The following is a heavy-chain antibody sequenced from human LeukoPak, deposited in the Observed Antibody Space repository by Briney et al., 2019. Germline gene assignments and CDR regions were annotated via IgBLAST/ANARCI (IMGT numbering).Heavy chain of an antibody. CDR3: ATGGGGTFDI. CDR1: GFTFSSYA. Sequence: AGGSLRLSCAASGFTFSSYAMNWVRQAPGRGLEWVSSISGSATGTYYADSVEGRFTISRDNSKNTLYLQMNSLRAEDTAVYYCATGGGGTFDIWGQGTMVTVSS. V-gene: IGHV3-23*01. D-gene: IGHD3-16*01. J-gene: IGHJ3*02. CDR2: ISGSATGT.